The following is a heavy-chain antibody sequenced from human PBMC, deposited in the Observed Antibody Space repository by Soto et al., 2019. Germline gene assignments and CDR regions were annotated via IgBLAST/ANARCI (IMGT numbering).Heavy chain of an antibody. J-gene: IGHJ4*02. CDR1: GFTFSSYG. V-gene: IGHV3-33*01. Sequence: GGSLRLSCAASGFTFSSYGMHWVRQAPGKGLEWVAVIWYDGSNKYYADSVKGRFTISRDNSKNTLYLQMNSLRAEDTAVYYCARVLIAWSSGWYYFDYWGQGTLVTVSS. D-gene: IGHD6-19*01. CDR2: IWYDGSNK. CDR3: ARVLIAWSSGWYYFDY.